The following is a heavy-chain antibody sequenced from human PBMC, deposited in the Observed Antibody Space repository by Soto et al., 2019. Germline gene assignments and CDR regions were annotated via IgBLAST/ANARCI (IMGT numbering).Heavy chain of an antibody. CDR3: XXXGXXXGRTYFDY. V-gene: IGHV4-39*01. J-gene: IGHJ4*02. Sequence: LSLTCTVSGGSIGSSSYYWGWIRQPPGKGLEWIGSIYDRGSTYSNPSLKSRLTTSLDTSKNQFSLKLTSVTAADTAVYYXXXXGXXXGRTYFDYWGQGTLVTRLL. CDR1: GGSIGSSSYY. D-gene: IGHD5-12*01. CDR2: IYDRGST.